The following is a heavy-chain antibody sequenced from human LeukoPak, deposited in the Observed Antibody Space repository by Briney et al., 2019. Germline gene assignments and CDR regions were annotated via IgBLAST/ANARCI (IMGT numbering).Heavy chain of an antibody. CDR1: GFTFSSYW. J-gene: IGHJ4*02. CDR3: ARDNNYYGSGSYYSY. CDR2: INSDGSST. D-gene: IGHD3-10*01. V-gene: IGHV3-74*01. Sequence: PGGSLRPSCAASGFTFSSYWMHWVRQAPGKGLVWVSRINSDGSSTSYADSVKGRFTISRDNAKNTLYLQMNSLRAEDTAVYYCARDNNYYGSGSYYSYWGQGTLVTVSS.